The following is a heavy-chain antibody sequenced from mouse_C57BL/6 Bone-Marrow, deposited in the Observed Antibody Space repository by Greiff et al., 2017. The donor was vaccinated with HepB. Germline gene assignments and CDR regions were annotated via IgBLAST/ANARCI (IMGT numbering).Heavy chain of an antibody. CDR2: IWGDGST. J-gene: IGHJ4*01. Sequence: VQLVESGPGLVVPSQSLSITCTVSGFSLTSYGVSWVRQPPGKGLEWLGVIWGDGSTNYYSALISRLCNNKDNSKGQVFLKLNSLQTDDTTTYYYAKPCWILPYYYALDYEGQGASAAVTS. CDR1: GFSLTSYG. V-gene: IGHV2-3*01. D-gene: IGHD2-3*01. CDR3: AKPCWILPYYYALDY.